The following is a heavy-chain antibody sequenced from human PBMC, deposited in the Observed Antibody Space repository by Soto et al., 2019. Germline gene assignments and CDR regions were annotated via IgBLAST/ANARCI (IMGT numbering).Heavy chain of an antibody. D-gene: IGHD1-20*01. CDR1: GGSISSGGCY. Sequence: QVQLQESGPGLVKPSQTLSLTCTVSGGSISSGGCYWSWVRRHPGTGLEWLGYIHYSGSTYYPPTLTSRVTISVDTPKYRFSLRLSSVTAADTAVYYCARGIVTGTTGCAFDICVHGTMVTVSS. V-gene: IGHV4-31*03. CDR2: IHYSGST. J-gene: IGHJ3*02. CDR3: ARGIVTGTTGCAFDI.